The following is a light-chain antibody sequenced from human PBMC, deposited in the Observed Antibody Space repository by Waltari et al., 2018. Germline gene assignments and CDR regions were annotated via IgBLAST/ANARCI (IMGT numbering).Light chain of an antibody. J-gene: IGKJ4*01. CDR3: QQYDNLPT. CDR2: YAS. V-gene: IGKV1-33*01. CDR1: QDIINY. Sequence: DIQMTQSPSSLSASVGDRVTITCQASQDIINYLNWYQQKPGKAPKLLIYYASNLETGVPSRFSGSGSGTDFTFTISSLQPEDIATYYCQQYDNLPTFGGGTKVEIK.